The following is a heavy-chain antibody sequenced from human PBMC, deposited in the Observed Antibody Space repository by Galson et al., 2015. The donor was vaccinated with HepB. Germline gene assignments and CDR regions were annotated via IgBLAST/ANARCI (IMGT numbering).Heavy chain of an antibody. V-gene: IGHV3-9*01. J-gene: IGHJ6*03. CDR3: AKDSGSQIYYYYYMDV. CDR1: GFTFDDYA. D-gene: IGHD1-26*01. CDR2: ISWNSGSI. Sequence: SLRLSCAASGFTFDDYAMHWVRQAPGKGLEWVSGISWNSGSIGYADSVKGRFTISRDNAKNSLYLQMNSLRAEDTALYYCAKDSGSQIYYYYYMDVWGKGTTVTVSS.